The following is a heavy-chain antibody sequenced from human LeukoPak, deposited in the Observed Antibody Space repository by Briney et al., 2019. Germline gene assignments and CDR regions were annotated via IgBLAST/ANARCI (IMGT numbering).Heavy chain of an antibody. V-gene: IGHV1-2*02. J-gene: IGHJ4*02. D-gene: IGHD3-3*02. CDR3: ARRPINCIIANCYVDY. Sequence: GASVKVSCKASVYTFTNFYIHWVRQAPGQGLEWMGWMNPNSGDTSYAREFQDRVTMTRDTSLNTAYMELSRLRSDDTAVYFCARRPINCIIANCYVDYWGREPWSPSPQ. CDR2: MNPNSGDT. CDR1: VYTFTNFY.